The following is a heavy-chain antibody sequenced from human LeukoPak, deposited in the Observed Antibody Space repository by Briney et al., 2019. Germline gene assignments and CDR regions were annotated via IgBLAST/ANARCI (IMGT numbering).Heavy chain of an antibody. V-gene: IGHV1-69*13. CDR3: ARDSLYYDFWSGPDYYYYGMDV. CDR2: IIPIFGTA. CDR1: GGTFSSYA. D-gene: IGHD3-3*01. J-gene: IGHJ6*02. Sequence: ASVKVSCKASGGTFSSYAISWVRQAPGQGLEWMGGIIPIFGTANYAQKFQGRVTITADESTSTAYMELSSLRSEDTAVYYCARDSLYYDFWSGPDYYYYGMDVWGQGTTVTVSS.